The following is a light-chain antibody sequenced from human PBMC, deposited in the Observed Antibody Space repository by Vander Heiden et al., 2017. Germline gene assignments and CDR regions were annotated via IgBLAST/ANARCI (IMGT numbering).Light chain of an antibody. Sequence: SHELTQSSSVSVTPAQTARNTRPADGLEKKHARWFPQEPGQTPVLIIYKDSERPSGIPERFSGSSSGTTVTLTISGAQVEDEADYYCYSATDNIGVFGGGTKLTVL. V-gene: IGLV3-27*01. J-gene: IGLJ3*02. CDR2: KDS. CDR3: YSATDNIGV. CDR1: GLEKKH.